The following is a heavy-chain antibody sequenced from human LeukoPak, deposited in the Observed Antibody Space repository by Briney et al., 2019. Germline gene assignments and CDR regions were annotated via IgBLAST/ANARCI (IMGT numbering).Heavy chain of an antibody. D-gene: IGHD3-9*01. Sequence: QTXGSLXLXCAASGFTLSNYDMNWFRQAPGKGPEWVSYSDNSGNLRHYADSVKGRFTISRDNSKNTLYLQMNSLRPEDTAVYYXXXXXCXXYDILTDYCPGGYFDYWGQGTLVTVSS. CDR1: GFTLSNYD. CDR2: SDNSGNLR. V-gene: IGHV3-48*03. J-gene: IGHJ4*02. CDR3: XXXXCXXYDILTDYCPGGYFDY.